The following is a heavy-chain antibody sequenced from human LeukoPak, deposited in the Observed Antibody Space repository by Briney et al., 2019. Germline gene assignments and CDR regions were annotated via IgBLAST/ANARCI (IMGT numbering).Heavy chain of an antibody. CDR1: GYSITSAYY. CDR2: FFLKGST. Sequence: SETLSLTCTVSGYSITSAYYWGWIRQPPGKGLEWIGSFFLKGSTYYNPSLKSRVTISVDTSKNQFSLTLSSVTAADTAVYYCARQQLGIVVIDYWGQGTLVTVSS. V-gene: IGHV4-38-2*02. CDR3: ARQQLGIVVIDY. J-gene: IGHJ4*02. D-gene: IGHD2-2*01.